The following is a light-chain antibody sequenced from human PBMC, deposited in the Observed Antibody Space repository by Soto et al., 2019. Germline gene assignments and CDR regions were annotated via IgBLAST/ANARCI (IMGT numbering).Light chain of an antibody. CDR3: VLYMGSGISV. J-gene: IGLJ3*02. Sequence: QTVVTQEPSFSVSPGRTVTLTCGLSSGSVSTSYYPSWYQQTPGQAPRMLIYSTNTRSSGVPDRFSGSILGNKAALTITGAQADDESDYYCVLYMGSGISVFGGGTQLTVL. V-gene: IGLV8-61*01. CDR2: STN. CDR1: SGSVSTSYY.